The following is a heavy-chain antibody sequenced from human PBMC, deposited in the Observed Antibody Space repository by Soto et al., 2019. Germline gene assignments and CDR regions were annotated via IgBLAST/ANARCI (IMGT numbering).Heavy chain of an antibody. CDR3: AGGGYYYDSSGYSPRYHFDY. CDR2: IIPIFGTA. J-gene: IGHJ4*02. D-gene: IGHD3-22*01. Sequence: VASVKVSCKASGCTFSSYAISCVRQAPGQVLEWMGGIIPIFGTANYAQKFQGRVTITADESTSTAYMELSSLRSEDTAVYYCAGGGYYYDSSGYSPRYHFDYWGQGTLVTVSS. CDR1: GCTFSSYA. V-gene: IGHV1-69*13.